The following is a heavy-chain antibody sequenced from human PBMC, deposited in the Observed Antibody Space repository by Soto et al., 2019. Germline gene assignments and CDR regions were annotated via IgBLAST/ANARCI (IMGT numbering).Heavy chain of an antibody. V-gene: IGHV3-15*01. J-gene: IGHJ4*02. CDR2: IRSKRDDGTT. D-gene: IGHD3-16*01. Sequence: GGSLRLSCVVSGFTSSNAHMSWVRQPPGKGLEWVGRIRSKRDDGTTAYAAPVKGRFTISRDDSKNTVYLQMNSLRTEDTAVDYCTSQPLFGGYSYYFDYWGQGALVTVCS. CDR1: GFTSSNAH. CDR3: TSQPLFGGYSYYFDY.